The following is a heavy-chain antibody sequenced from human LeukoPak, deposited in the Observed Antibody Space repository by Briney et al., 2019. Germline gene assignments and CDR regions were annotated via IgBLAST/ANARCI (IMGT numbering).Heavy chain of an antibody. Sequence: GGSLRLSCAASGFTFSSYNMNWVRQAPGKGLEWVSSISSSSTYIYYADSVKGRFTISRDNSKNTLYLQMNSLRAEDTALYFCAQWSRYFDYWGRGTLVTVSS. CDR1: GFTFSSYN. CDR2: ISSSSTYI. J-gene: IGHJ4*02. CDR3: AQWSRYFDY. D-gene: IGHD1-26*01. V-gene: IGHV3-21*04.